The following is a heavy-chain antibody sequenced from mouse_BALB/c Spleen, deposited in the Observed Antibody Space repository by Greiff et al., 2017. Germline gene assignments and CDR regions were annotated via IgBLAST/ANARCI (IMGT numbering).Heavy chain of an antibody. J-gene: IGHJ3*01. D-gene: IGHD3-1*01. CDR3: ARHDTARASY. Sequence: VQLKESGGGLVKPGGSLKLSCAASGFAFSSYDMSWVRQTPEKRLEWVAYISSGGGSTYYPDTVKGRFTISRDNAKNTLYLQMSSLKSEDTAMYYCARHDTARASYWGQGTLVTVSA. V-gene: IGHV5-12-1*01. CDR2: ISSGGGST. CDR1: GFAFSSYD.